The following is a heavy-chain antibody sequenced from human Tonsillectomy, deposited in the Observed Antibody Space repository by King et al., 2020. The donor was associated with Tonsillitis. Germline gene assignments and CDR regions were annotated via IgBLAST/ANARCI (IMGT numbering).Heavy chain of an antibody. CDR2: IYYSGST. V-gene: IGHV4-59*08. J-gene: IGHJ3*02. CDR3: AGHHGSRVGAFDI. D-gene: IGHD1-26*01. CDR1: GGSISSYY. Sequence: QLQESGPGLVKPSETLSLTCTVSGGSISSYYWSWIRQPPGKGLEWIGYIYYSGSTNYNPSLKSRGTISVDTSKNQFSLKLSSVTAADTAVYYCAGHHGSRVGAFDIWGQGTMATVSS.